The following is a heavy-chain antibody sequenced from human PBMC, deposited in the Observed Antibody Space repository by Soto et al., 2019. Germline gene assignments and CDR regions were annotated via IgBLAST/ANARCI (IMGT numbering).Heavy chain of an antibody. CDR2: ISYDGSNK. Sequence: PGGSLRLSCAASGFTFSSYGMHWVRQAPGKGLEWVAVISYDGSNKYYADSVKGRFTISRDNSKNTLYLQMNSLRAEDTAVYYCAKDRQQLVLGWFDPWGQGTLVTVS. CDR3: AKDRQQLVLGWFDP. CDR1: GFTFSSYG. J-gene: IGHJ5*02. V-gene: IGHV3-30*18. D-gene: IGHD6-13*01.